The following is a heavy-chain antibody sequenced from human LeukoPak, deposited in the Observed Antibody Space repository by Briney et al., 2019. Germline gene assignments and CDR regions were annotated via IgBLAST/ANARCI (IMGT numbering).Heavy chain of an antibody. CDR1: GYTLTSYY. D-gene: IGHD3-22*01. CDR2: INPSGGST. J-gene: IGHJ4*02. Sequence: ASVKVSCKASGYTLTSYYLHWVRQAPGQGLEWMAIINPSGGSTSHAQKFQGRVTMTIDTSTSTAYTELRSLISDDTAVYYCARSRYYYDTSAYRPSDYWGQGTLVTVSS. CDR3: ARSRYYYDTSAYRPSDY. V-gene: IGHV1-46*01.